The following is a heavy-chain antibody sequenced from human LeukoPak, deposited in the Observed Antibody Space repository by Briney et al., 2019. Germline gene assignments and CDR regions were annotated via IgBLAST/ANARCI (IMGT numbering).Heavy chain of an antibody. CDR2: IYHSGST. D-gene: IGHD1-26*01. Sequence: SETLSLTCAVSGYSINSGSYWGWIRQPPGKGLEWIGSIYHSGSTYYNPSLESRVTISVDTSKNQFSLKVTSVTAADTAVYYCAGVGGPFDSWGQGTLVTVSS. J-gene: IGHJ4*02. CDR1: GYSINSGSY. V-gene: IGHV4-38-2*01. CDR3: AGVGGPFDS.